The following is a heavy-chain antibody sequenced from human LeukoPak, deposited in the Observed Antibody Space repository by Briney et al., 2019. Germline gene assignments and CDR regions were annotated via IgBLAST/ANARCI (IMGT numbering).Heavy chain of an antibody. J-gene: IGHJ5*02. CDR1: GFTFSSYG. CDR2: IWYDGSNK. Sequence: GGSLRPSCAASGFTFSSYGMHWVRQAPGKGLEWVAVIWYDGSNKYYADSVKGRFTISRDNSKNTLYLQMNSLRAEDTAVYYCASDTCGGDCYLLDPWGQGTLVTVSS. V-gene: IGHV3-33*01. CDR3: ASDTCGGDCYLLDP. D-gene: IGHD2-21*02.